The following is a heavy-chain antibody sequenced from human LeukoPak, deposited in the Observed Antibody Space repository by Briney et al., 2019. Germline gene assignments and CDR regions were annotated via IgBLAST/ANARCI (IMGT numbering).Heavy chain of an antibody. V-gene: IGHV3-9*01. CDR3: AKARTPYSSGWYSLYYMDV. J-gene: IGHJ6*03. Sequence: PGGSLRLSCAASGFTFNDYAMHWVRQAPGKGLEWVSGISWNGGSIGYADSVKGRFTISRDNSKNTLYLQMNSLRAEDTAVYYCAKARTPYSSGWYSLYYMDVWGKGTTVTVSS. CDR1: GFTFNDYA. D-gene: IGHD6-19*01. CDR2: ISWNGGSI.